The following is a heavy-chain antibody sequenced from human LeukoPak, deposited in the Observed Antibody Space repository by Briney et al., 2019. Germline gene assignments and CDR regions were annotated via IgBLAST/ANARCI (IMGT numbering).Heavy chain of an antibody. CDR1: GDSVSNNNVA. CDR3: TRGSGYAYDY. CDR2: TYYRSKWYN. J-gene: IGHJ4*02. D-gene: IGHD5-18*01. Sequence: SQTLSLTCAISGDSVSNNNVAWHWIRQSPSRGLEWLGRTYYRSKWYNEYAVSVKSRMTINPDTSKNQFSLQLSSVTPEDTAVYYCTRGSGYAYDYWGQGALVTVSS. V-gene: IGHV6-1*01.